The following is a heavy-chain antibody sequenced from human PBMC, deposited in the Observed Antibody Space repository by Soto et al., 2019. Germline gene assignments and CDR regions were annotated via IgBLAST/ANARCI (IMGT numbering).Heavy chain of an antibody. D-gene: IGHD2-2*01. J-gene: IGHJ4*02. CDR1: GASITQYY. V-gene: IGHV4-59*01. CDR2: VSSTGST. CDR3: ARVCGSPYHNHEFYF. Sequence: SETLSLTCTVSGASITQYYWNWIRQSPGKGLEWIVSVSSTGSTVYNPSLTSRVTVSLDTSKNQFSLTLNSVTAADTAVYHCARVCGSPYHNHEFYFWGQGTLVPVSS.